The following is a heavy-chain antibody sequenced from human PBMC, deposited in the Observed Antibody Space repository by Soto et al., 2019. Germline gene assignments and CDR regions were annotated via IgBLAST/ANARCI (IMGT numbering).Heavy chain of an antibody. V-gene: IGHV4-4*07. D-gene: IGHD1-1*01. CDR1: GASISGIY. J-gene: IGHJ5*02. Sequence: SETLSLTCTVSGASISGIYWSWIRKSAGKGLEWIRRIYATGTTDYNPSLKSRVMMSVDTSKKQFSLKLRSVTAADTAVYYCVRDGTKTLRDWFDPWGQGISVTVSS. CDR2: IYATGTT. CDR3: VRDGTKTLRDWFDP.